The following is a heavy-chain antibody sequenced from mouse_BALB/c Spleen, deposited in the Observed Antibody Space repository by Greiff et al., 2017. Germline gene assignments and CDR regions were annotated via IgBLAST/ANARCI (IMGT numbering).Heavy chain of an antibody. CDR3: ARRGLYYGSSYRFDY. D-gene: IGHD1-1*01. CDR1: GYSITSDYA. Sequence: EVQLVESGPGLVKPSQSLSLTCTVTGYSITSDYAWNWIRQFPGNKLEWMGYISYSGSTSYNPSLKSRISITRDTSKNQFFLQLNSVTTEDTATYYCARRGLYYGSSYRFDYWGQGTTLTVSS. V-gene: IGHV3-2*02. CDR2: ISYSGST. J-gene: IGHJ2*01.